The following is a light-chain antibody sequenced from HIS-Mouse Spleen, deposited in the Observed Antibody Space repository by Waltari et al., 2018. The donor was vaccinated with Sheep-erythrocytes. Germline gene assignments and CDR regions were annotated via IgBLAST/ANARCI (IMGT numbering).Light chain of an antibody. CDR2: SNN. CDR3: AAWDDSLNGPV. J-gene: IGLJ3*02. Sequence: QSVLTQPPSASGTPGQRVTISCSGSSSNLGSNTVNWYQQLPGTAPKLLLYSNNHGASGVPGGFAGSKSRPTAALAISGLQSEDEADYYCAAWDDSLNGPVFGGGTKLTVL. CDR1: SSNLGSNT. V-gene: IGLV1-44*01.